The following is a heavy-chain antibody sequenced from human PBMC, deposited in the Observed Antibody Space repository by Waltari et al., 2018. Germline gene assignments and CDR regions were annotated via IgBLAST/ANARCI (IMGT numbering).Heavy chain of an antibody. CDR2: IYPGDSDA. D-gene: IGHD3-10*01. V-gene: IGHV5-51*01. Sequence: EVQLVQSGAEVKKPGESLKISCQSSGYSFTNHWIGWVRQMPGKGLEWRRIIYPGDSDARYSPSFQGQCTVSADKSISTAYLQWSSLKASDTAMYYCARSRGVINYFDYWGQGTLVTVSS. CDR3: ARSRGVINYFDY. J-gene: IGHJ4*02. CDR1: GYSFTNHW.